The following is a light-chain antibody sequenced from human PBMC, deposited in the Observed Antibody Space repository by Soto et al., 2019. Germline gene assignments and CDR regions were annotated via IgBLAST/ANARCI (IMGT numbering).Light chain of an antibody. V-gene: IGKV1-39*01. Sequence: DIQMTQSPSSLSASVGDRVTITCRASQTISSYLNWYQHKTGKAPKVLIYGTSSLQSGVPSRFSGSGSGTEFTLTISSLQSEDFAVYYCQQYNNWPRTFGQGTKVDIK. CDR3: QQYNNWPRT. J-gene: IGKJ1*01. CDR2: GTS. CDR1: QTISSY.